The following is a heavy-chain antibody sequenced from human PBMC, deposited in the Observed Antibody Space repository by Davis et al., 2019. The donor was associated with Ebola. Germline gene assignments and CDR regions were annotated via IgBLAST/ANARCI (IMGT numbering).Heavy chain of an antibody. J-gene: IGHJ4*02. V-gene: IGHV1-2*02. D-gene: IGHD2-15*01. CDR1: GYSFTGFH. Sequence: ASVKVSCKASGYSFTGFHMHWVRQAPGQGLEWMGWINPNTGGTNYGQKFQGRVTMTSDQSTNTAYMELSSLSADDTAIYYCARDTFCVSLHCTAPGRFDYWGQGTLVTVSS. CDR3: ARDTFCVSLHCTAPGRFDY. CDR2: INPNTGGT.